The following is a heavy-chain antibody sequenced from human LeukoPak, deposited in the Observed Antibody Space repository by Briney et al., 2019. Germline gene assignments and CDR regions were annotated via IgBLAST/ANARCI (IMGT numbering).Heavy chain of an antibody. D-gene: IGHD2-2*01. V-gene: IGHV4-39*07. CDR3: ARVGIVVVPAAMRGHGGDFDY. CDR2: IYYSGST. Sequence: PSETLTLTSTVSGGSNSSSSYYWGWIRQPPGKGLEWIGSIYYSGSTYYNPSLKSRVTISVDTSKNQFSLKLSSVTAADTAVYYCARVGIVVVPAAMRGHGGDFDYWGQGTLVTVSS. J-gene: IGHJ4*02. CDR1: GGSNSSSSYY.